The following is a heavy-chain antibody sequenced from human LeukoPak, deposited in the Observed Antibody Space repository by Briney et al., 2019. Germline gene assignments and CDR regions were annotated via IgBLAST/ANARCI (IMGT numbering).Heavy chain of an antibody. CDR3: AREDCSSTSCYAVFDAFDI. D-gene: IGHD2-2*01. CDR2: ISSSSSYI. J-gene: IGHJ3*02. V-gene: IGHV3-21*01. CDR1: GFTFSSYS. Sequence: GGSLRLSCAASGFTFSSYSMNWVRQAPGEGLEWVSSISSSSSYIYYADSVKGRFTISRDNAKNSLYLQMNSLRAEDTAVYYCAREDCSSTSCYAVFDAFDIWGQGTMVTVSS.